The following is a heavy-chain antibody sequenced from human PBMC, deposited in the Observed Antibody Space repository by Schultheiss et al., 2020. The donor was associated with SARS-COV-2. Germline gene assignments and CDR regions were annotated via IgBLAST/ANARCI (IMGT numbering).Heavy chain of an antibody. J-gene: IGHJ5*02. Sequence: ASVKVSCKASGYTFTSYYMHWVRQAPGQGLEWMGIINPSGGSTSYAQKFQGRVTMTRDTSTSTVYMELSSLRSEDTAVYYCARAPDYYDSSGYWGHWFDPWGQGTLVTVSS. V-gene: IGHV1-46*01. CDR1: GYTFTSYY. CDR3: ARAPDYYDSSGYWGHWFDP. CDR2: INPSGGST. D-gene: IGHD3-22*01.